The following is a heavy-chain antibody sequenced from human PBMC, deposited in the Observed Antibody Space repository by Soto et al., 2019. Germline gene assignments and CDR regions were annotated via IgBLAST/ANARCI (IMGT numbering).Heavy chain of an antibody. CDR1: GGSFSGYY. Sequence: KASETLSLTCAVYGGSFSGYYWNWIRQPPGKGLEWIGEINHSGSTNYNPSLKSRVTISVDTSKNQFSLKLSSVTAADTAVYYCARGLDYVVYWGQGTLVTVSS. CDR3: ARGLDYVVY. CDR2: INHSGST. V-gene: IGHV4-34*01. J-gene: IGHJ4*02.